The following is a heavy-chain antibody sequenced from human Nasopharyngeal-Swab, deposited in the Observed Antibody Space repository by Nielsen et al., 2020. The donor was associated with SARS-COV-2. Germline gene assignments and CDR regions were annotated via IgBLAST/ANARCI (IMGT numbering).Heavy chain of an antibody. D-gene: IGHD6-19*01. CDR3: ARDGGGSGWYRTFDY. V-gene: IGHV3-33*08. J-gene: IGHJ4*02. Sequence: GESLKISCAASGFTFSSYAMSWVRQAPGKGLEWVAVVWYDGSNTYYGDSVKGRFTISRDNSKNTLYLQMNSLRVEDTAVYYCARDGGGSGWYRTFDYWGQGTLVTVSS. CDR1: GFTFSSYA. CDR2: VWYDGSNT.